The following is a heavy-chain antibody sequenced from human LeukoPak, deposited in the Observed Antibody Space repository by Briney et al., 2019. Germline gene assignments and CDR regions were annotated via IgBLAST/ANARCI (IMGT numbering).Heavy chain of an antibody. CDR1: GYTFTTYG. CDR3: AKGRSLVLISATRNWFDP. V-gene: IGHV1-18*01. CDR2: ISTYNGNT. J-gene: IGHJ5*02. Sequence: GASVKVSCKASGYTFTTYGISWVRQAPGQGLEWMGWISTYNGNTNYAQKLQGRVTMTRDTSISTAYMELSRLRSDDTAVYYCAKGRSLVLISATRNWFDPWGQGTLVTVSS. D-gene: IGHD2/OR15-2a*01.